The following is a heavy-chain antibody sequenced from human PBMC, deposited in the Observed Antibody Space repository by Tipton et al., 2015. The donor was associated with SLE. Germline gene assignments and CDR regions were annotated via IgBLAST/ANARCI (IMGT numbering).Heavy chain of an antibody. CDR2: IYYSGST. CDR3: ARWAGPTVNLDY. D-gene: IGHD4-11*01. V-gene: IGHV4-59*01. J-gene: IGHJ4*02. CDR1: GGSISSYY. Sequence: LRLSCTVSGGSISSYYWSWIRQPPGKGLEWIGYIYYSGSTNYNPSLKGRVTISVDTSKNQFSLKLSSVTAADTAVYYCARWAGPTVNLDYWGQGTLVTVSS.